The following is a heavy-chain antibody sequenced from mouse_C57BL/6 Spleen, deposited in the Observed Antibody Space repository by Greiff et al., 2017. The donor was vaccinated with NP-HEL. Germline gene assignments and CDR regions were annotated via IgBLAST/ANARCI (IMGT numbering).Heavy chain of an antibody. CDR1: GFTFTDYY. CDR3: ARDPYGIPFDY. D-gene: IGHD2-1*01. V-gene: IGHV7-3*01. CDR2: IRNKANGYTT. Sequence: EVKLMESGGGLVQPGGSLSLSCAASGFTFTDYYMSWVRQPPGKALEWLGFIRNKANGYTTEYSASVKGRFTISRDNSQSILYLQMNALRAEDSATYYCARDPYGIPFDYWGQGTTLTVSS. J-gene: IGHJ2*01.